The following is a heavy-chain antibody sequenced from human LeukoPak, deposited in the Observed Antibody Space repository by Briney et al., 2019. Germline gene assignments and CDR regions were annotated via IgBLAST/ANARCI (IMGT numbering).Heavy chain of an antibody. CDR1: GYNFNTYW. D-gene: IGHD3-16*01. CDR3: ATRMPFGSAPGFDS. J-gene: IGHJ4*02. Sequence: GESLKISCEGSGYNFNTYWIGWVRQMPGKGLGWMGIIYPGDSDTKYSPSFQGQVTISVDKSISTAYLQWSSLKASDTAMYYCATRMPFGSAPGFDSWGQGTLVAVSS. CDR2: IYPGDSDT. V-gene: IGHV5-51*01.